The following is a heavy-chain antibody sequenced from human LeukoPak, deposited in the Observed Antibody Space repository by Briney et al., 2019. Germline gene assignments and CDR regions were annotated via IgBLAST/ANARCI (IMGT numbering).Heavy chain of an antibody. J-gene: IGHJ4*02. CDR2: IKSKTEGGTT. D-gene: IGHD2-15*01. CDR1: GFTFGDYP. CDR3: TTDLGYCSGGSCYYY. V-gene: IGHV3-15*01. Sequence: GGSLRLSCTTSGFTFGDYPMSWVRQTPGKGLEWVGRIKSKTEGGTTDYAAPVKGRFIISRDDSKNTLYLQMNSLKTEDTAVYYCTTDLGYCSGGSCYYYWGQGTLVTVSS.